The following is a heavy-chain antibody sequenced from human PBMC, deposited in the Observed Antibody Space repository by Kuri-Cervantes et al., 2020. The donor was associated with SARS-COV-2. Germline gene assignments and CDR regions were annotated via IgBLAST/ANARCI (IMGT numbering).Heavy chain of an antibody. J-gene: IGHJ6*02. CDR1: GFTFDLFS. CDR3: VRNDRKNHGLYYYVMDV. V-gene: IGHV3-21*01. D-gene: IGHD1-14*01. CDR2: ISSGASDK. Sequence: GESLKISCEASGFTFDLFSISWVRQAPGKGLEWVAYISSGASDKYYADSVKGRFAISRDNAKNSLFLQVNSLRVEDTAVYYCVRNDRKNHGLYYYVMDVWGQGTTVTVSS.